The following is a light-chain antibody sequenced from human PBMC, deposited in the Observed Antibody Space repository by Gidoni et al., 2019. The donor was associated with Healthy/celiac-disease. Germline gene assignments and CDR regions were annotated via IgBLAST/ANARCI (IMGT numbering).Light chain of an antibody. V-gene: IGLV2-14*01. J-gene: IGLJ3*02. CDR1: SSDVGSYNY. Sequence: QSALTQPASVSGSPGQSSTISCTGTSSDVGSYNYVSWYQQHPGKAPKLMICDVTNRPSGVSNRFSGSKSGNTASLTISGLQAEDEADYYCSSYTSSSTWVFGGGTKLTVL. CDR2: DVT. CDR3: SSYTSSSTWV.